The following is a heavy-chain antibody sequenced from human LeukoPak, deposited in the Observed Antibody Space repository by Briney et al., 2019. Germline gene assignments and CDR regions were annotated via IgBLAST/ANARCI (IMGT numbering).Heavy chain of an antibody. Sequence: SETLSLTCTVSGGSISSSSYYWGWIRQPPGKGLEWIGSIYYSGSTYYNPSLKSRVTISVDTSKNQFSLKLSSVTAADTAVYFCARTGGSFYFYYYMDVWGKGTSVTVSS. J-gene: IGHJ6*03. CDR1: GGSISSSSYY. CDR2: IYYSGST. D-gene: IGHD3-10*01. CDR3: ARTGGSFYFYYYMDV. V-gene: IGHV4-39*07.